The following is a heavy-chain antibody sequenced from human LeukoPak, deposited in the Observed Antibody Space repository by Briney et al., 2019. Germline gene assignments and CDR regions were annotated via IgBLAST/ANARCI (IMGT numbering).Heavy chain of an antibody. CDR1: GYTFTGYY. CDR3: ARDRGGYCSSSSCLSDFDY. D-gene: IGHD2-15*01. V-gene: IGHV1-2*02. CDR2: INPNSGGT. Sequence: ASVKVSCKASGYTFTGYYMHWVRQAPGQGLEWMGWINPNSGGTNYAQKFQGRVTMTRDTSISTAYMELSRLRSDDTAVYYCARDRGGYCSSSSCLSDFDYWGQGTLVTVS. J-gene: IGHJ4*02.